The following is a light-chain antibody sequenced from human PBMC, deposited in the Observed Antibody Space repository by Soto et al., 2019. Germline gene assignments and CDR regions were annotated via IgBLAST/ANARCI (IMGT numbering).Light chain of an antibody. CDR3: ASYTTSSTYV. CDR1: SSDVGGYSY. CDR2: DVS. V-gene: IGLV2-14*01. J-gene: IGLJ1*01. Sequence: QSVLTQPASVSGSPGQSIAISCTGTSSDVGGYSYVSWYQQQPGKAPKLVISDVSNRPSGVSDRFSGSKSGNTASLTISGLHTEDEDDYYCASYTTSSTYVFGTGTQLTVL.